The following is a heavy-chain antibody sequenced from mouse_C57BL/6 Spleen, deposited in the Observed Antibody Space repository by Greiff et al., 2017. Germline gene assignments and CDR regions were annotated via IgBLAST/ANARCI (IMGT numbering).Heavy chain of an antibody. CDR2: INPYNGGT. Sequence: VQLQQPGPVLVKPGASVKMSCKASGYTFTDYYMNWVKQSHGKSLEWIGVINPYNGGTSYNQKFKGKATLTVDKSSSTAYMELNSLTSEDSAVYYCARSYDCYPYHFDYWGQGTTLTVSS. D-gene: IGHD2-3*01. CDR3: ARSYDCYPYHFDY. V-gene: IGHV1-19*01. CDR1: GYTFTDYY. J-gene: IGHJ2*01.